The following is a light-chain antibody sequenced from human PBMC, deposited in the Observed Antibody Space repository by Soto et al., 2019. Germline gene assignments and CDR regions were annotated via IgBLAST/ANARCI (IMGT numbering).Light chain of an antibody. V-gene: IGKV3-20*01. J-gene: IGKJ4*01. Sequence: IVLTQSPGTLSLSPGERATLSCRASQSVSGSHLAWYQQKPGQAPRLLLYGASTRATGIPDRFSGSGSGTDFTLTISRVEPEDFALFYCQHYGSSPLTFGGGTKVEIK. CDR3: QHYGSSPLT. CDR2: GAS. CDR1: QSVSGSH.